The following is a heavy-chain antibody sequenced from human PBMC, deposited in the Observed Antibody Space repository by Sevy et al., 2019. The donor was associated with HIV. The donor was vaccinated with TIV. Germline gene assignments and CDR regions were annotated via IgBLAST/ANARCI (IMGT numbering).Heavy chain of an antibody. D-gene: IGHD4-17*01. Sequence: GGSLRLSCAVSGFTFTNAWMGSVRQAPGKRLEWVGRITSNTDGGTTDYAAPLKGRFTISRDDSKNTLYLQMNILKSADTAVYYCTTDREYGDYKGGFDYWGQGTLVTVSS. CDR2: ITSNTDGGTT. CDR1: GFTFTNAW. CDR3: TTDREYGDYKGGFDY. J-gene: IGHJ4*02. V-gene: IGHV3-15*01.